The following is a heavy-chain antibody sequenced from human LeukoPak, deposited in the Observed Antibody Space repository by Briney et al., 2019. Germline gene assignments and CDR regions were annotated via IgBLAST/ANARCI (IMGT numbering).Heavy chain of an antibody. CDR1: GYTFTSYG. CDR2: ISTYNGNT. V-gene: IGHV1-18*01. Sequence: ASVKVSCKASGYTFTSYGISWVRQAPGQGLEWMGWISTYNGNTNYAQKLQGRDTVTTDTSTSTAYMELRSLRSDDTAVYYCARGHCSGGSCYWYYYYGMDVWGQGTTVTVSS. CDR3: ARGHCSGGSCYWYYYYGMDV. J-gene: IGHJ6*02. D-gene: IGHD2-15*01.